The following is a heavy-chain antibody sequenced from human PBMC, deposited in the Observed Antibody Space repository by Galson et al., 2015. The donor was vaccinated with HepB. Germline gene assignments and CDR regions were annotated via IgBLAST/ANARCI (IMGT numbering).Heavy chain of an antibody. CDR2: ISYDGSNK. D-gene: IGHD6-13*01. V-gene: IGHV3-30*04. CDR1: GFTFSSYA. CDR3: ARAEDSAAAYFDY. J-gene: IGHJ4*02. Sequence: SLRLSCAASGFTFSSYAMHWVRQAPGKGLEWVAVISYDGSNKYYADSVKGRFTISRDNSKNTLYLQMNSLRAEDTAVYYCARAEDSAAAYFDYWGQGTLVTVSS.